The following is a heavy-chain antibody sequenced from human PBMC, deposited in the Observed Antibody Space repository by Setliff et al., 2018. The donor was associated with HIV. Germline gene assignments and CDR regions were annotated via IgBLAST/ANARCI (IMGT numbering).Heavy chain of an antibody. CDR1: AYSLTTYW. V-gene: IGHV5-51*01. D-gene: IGHD3-10*01. CDR2: IYPGDSES. J-gene: IGHJ4*02. CDR3: ARHGQYGSGSYYNRPFDF. Sequence: GESLKISCKGSAYSLTTYWVAWVRQTPGKGLEWMGIIYPGDSESRYSPSFQGLVTISVDRSTSTAYLQWSSLKASDTAMYYCARHGQYGSGSYYNRPFDFWGQGTLVTVSS.